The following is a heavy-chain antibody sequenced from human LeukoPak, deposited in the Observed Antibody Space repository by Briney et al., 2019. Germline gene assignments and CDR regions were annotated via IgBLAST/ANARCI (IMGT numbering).Heavy chain of an antibody. CDR1: GFVFSNYG. CDR2: IRYDGGNK. V-gene: IGHV3-30*02. Sequence: GGSLRLSCAASGFVFSNYGMHWVRQAPGKGLQWGAFIRYDGGNKYYAESVKGRVTISRDNSKNTLYLQMNSLRVEDTAVYYCAKIVGTYSSSWDFDYWGQGTLVTVSS. CDR3: AKIVGTYSSSWDFDY. J-gene: IGHJ4*02. D-gene: IGHD6-13*01.